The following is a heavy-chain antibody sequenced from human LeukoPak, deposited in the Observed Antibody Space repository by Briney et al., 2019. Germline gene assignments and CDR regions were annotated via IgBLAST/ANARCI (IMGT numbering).Heavy chain of an antibody. D-gene: IGHD1-26*01. CDR3: ARAKYSSSLFFDY. V-gene: IGHV3-23*01. CDR2: ISGRDDST. Sequence: GGSLRLSCAASGFAFGYYAMTWVRQAPGKGLEWVSAISGRDDSTYYADSVKGRFTISRDNSKITLYLQMNSLRPEDTAVYYCARAKYSSSLFFDYWGQGTLVTVSS. CDR1: GFAFGYYA. J-gene: IGHJ4*02.